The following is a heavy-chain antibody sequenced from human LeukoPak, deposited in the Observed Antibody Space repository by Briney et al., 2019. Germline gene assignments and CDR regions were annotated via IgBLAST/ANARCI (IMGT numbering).Heavy chain of an antibody. CDR2: INHSGST. D-gene: IGHD6-13*01. CDR1: GGSFSGYY. Sequence: PSETLSLTCAVYGGSFSGYYWSWIRQPPGKGLEWIGEINHSGSTNYNPSLKSRVTISVDTSKNQFSLKLSSVTAADTAVYYCARGIAAAGTGGSWFDPWGQGTLVTVSS. V-gene: IGHV4-34*01. J-gene: IGHJ5*02. CDR3: ARGIAAAGTGGSWFDP.